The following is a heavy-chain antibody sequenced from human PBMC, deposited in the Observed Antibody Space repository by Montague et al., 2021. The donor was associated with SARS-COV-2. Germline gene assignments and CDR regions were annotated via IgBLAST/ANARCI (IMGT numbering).Heavy chain of an antibody. CDR1: GFSVSDFF. D-gene: IGHD3-9*01. CDR3: VRALGSGYDL. Sequence: SLRLSCAPSGFSVSDFFMSWVRQGPVGGLEWLSYINPAGDIYYADSVKGRFTISRDTSNNRVFLQMNSLRVDDTALYYCVRALGSGYDLWGQGTLVTVSS. V-gene: IGHV3-53*01. CDR2: INPAGDI. J-gene: IGHJ5*02.